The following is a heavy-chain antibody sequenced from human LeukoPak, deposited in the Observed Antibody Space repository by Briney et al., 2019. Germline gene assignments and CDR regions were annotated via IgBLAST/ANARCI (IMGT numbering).Heavy chain of an antibody. Sequence: SETLSLTCAVYGGSFSGYYWSWIRQPPGKGLEWIGEINHSGSTNYNPSLKSRVTISVDTSKNQFSLKLSSVTAADTAVYYCARDNGCSGGSCYRWFDPWGQGTLVTVS. CDR3: ARDNGCSGGSCYRWFDP. D-gene: IGHD2-15*01. J-gene: IGHJ5*02. CDR1: GGSFSGYY. CDR2: INHSGST. V-gene: IGHV4-34*01.